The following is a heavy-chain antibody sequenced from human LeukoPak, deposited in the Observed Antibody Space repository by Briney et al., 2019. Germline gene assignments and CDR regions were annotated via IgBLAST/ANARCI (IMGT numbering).Heavy chain of an antibody. CDR2: ISGSGFRT. CDR3: AKDSSGWNNWFDP. J-gene: IGHJ5*02. CDR1: GITFSGYA. D-gene: IGHD6-19*01. Sequence: GGSLRLSCASSGITFSGYAMSWVRQAPGKGLEWVSLISGSGFRTYYADSVKGRFTISRDNSKNTLYLQMNSLRAEDTAVYYCAKDSSGWNNWFDPWGQGTLVTVSS. V-gene: IGHV3-23*01.